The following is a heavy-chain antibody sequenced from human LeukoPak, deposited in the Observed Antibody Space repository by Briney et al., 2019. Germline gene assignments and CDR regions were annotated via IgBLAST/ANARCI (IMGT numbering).Heavy chain of an antibody. CDR2: IYYSGST. V-gene: IGHV4-59*01. J-gene: IGHJ4*02. Sequence: SETLSLTCTVSGGSISSYYWSWIRQPPGEGLEWIGYIYYSGSTNYNPSLKSRVTTSVDTSKNQFSLKLSSVTAADTAVYYCARNTAMVSYFDYWGQGTLVTVSS. CDR1: GGSISSYY. CDR3: ARNTAMVSYFDY. D-gene: IGHD5-18*01.